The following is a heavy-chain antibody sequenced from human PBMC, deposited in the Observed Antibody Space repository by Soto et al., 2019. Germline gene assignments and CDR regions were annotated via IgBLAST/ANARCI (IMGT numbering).Heavy chain of an antibody. CDR1: GFTFSSYE. Sequence: EVQLVESGGGLVQPGGSLRLSCAASGFTFSSYEMNWVRQAPGKGLEWFSYISGSGSAIYYADSVKGRFTISRDNAKNSLYLQMHSLRAEDTAVYYCARVRYSAYGGYYFDYWRQGTLVTVSS. D-gene: IGHD5-12*01. J-gene: IGHJ4*02. CDR2: ISGSGSAI. CDR3: ARVRYSAYGGYYFDY. V-gene: IGHV3-48*03.